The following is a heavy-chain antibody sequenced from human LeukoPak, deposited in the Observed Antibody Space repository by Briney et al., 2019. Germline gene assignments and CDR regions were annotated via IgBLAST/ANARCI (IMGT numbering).Heavy chain of an antibody. CDR2: ISWNSGSI. Sequence: PGGSLRLSCAASGFTFDDYAMHWVRQAPGKGLEWVSGISWNSGSIGYADSVKGRFTISRDNAKNSLYLQMNNLRAEDTAVYYCVSFYEPYGGRGTLVTVSS. J-gene: IGHJ4*02. CDR3: VSFYEPY. D-gene: IGHD2-2*01. V-gene: IGHV3-9*01. CDR1: GFTFDDYA.